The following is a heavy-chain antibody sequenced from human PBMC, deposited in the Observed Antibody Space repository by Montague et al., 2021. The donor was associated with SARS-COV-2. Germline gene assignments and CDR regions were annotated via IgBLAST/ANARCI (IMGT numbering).Heavy chain of an antibody. Sequence: CAISGDSVSSNTATWNWIRQSPSRGLEWLGRTYYRSKWYHDYAISLKSRITINPDTSKNQFSLQLSSVAPEDTAVFYCARTTTRMLYPENAFDIWGQGTMGPGPS. CDR1: GDSVSSNTAT. CDR3: ARTTTRMLYPENAFDI. CDR2: TYYRSKWYH. V-gene: IGHV6-1*01. D-gene: IGHD2-15*01. J-gene: IGHJ3*02.